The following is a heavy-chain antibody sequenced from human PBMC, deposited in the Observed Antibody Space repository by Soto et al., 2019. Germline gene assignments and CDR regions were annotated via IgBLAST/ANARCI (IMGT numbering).Heavy chain of an antibody. CDR1: GGSISSGDYY. Sequence: SETLSLTCTVSGGSISSGDYYWSWIRQPPGKGLEWIGYIYYSGSTYYNPSLKSRVTISVDTSKNQSSLKLSSVTAADTAVYYCARVRVDYYDSSGYYLFDYWGQGTLVTVSS. CDR2: IYYSGST. CDR3: ARVRVDYYDSSGYYLFDY. V-gene: IGHV4-30-4*01. D-gene: IGHD3-22*01. J-gene: IGHJ4*02.